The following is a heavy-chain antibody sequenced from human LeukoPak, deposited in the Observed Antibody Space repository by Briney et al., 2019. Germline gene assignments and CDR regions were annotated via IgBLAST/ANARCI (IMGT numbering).Heavy chain of an antibody. CDR3: ARAYGGRLAFDY. V-gene: IGHV4-59*12. CDR1: GGSLSSYY. D-gene: IGHD4-23*01. J-gene: IGHJ4*02. Sequence: PSETLSLTCTVSGGSLSSYYWSWIRQPPGKGLEWIGYIYYSGSTNYNPSLKSRVTISVDTSKNQFSLKLSSVAAADTAVYYCARAYGGRLAFDYWGQGTLVTVSS. CDR2: IYYSGST.